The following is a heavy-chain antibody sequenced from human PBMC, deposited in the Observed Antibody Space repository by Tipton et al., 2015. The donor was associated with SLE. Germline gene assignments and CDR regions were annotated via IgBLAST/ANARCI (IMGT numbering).Heavy chain of an antibody. CDR3: AKDLYYDSSGYIMGLDF. Sequence: SLRLSCAASGFTFDDYAMHWVRQAPGKGLEWVSLISGEGGSTYYSDSVKGRFTISRDNSKNSLYLQMNSLRTEDSALYYCAKDLYYDSSGYIMGLDFWGQGTLVTVSS. J-gene: IGHJ4*02. D-gene: IGHD3-22*01. V-gene: IGHV3-43*02. CDR1: GFTFDDYA. CDR2: ISGEGGST.